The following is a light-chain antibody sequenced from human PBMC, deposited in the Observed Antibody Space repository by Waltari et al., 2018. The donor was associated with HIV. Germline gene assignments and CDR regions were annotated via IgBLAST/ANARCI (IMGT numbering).Light chain of an antibody. J-gene: IGLJ2*01. CDR1: SSDVGRYDY. Sequence: QSALTQPPSASGSLGQSVTISCTGSSSDVGRYDYVSWYQQHPSNAPKLLIFEVNKRPSGVPDRFSGSKSGNTASLTVSGLQAEDEAEYSCSSYAGINPVIFGGGTTLTVL. V-gene: IGLV2-8*01. CDR2: EVN. CDR3: SSYAGINPVI.